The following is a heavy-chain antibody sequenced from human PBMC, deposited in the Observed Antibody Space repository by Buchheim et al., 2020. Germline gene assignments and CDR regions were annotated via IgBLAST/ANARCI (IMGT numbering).Heavy chain of an antibody. Sequence: QVQLVESGGGVVQPGRSLRLSCAASGFTFSSYAMHWVRQAPGKGLEWVAVISYDGSNKYYADSVKGRFTISRDNSKNTLYLQMNSLRAEDTAVYYCARQYGDYYYNVNYYYYGMDVWGQGTT. J-gene: IGHJ6*02. D-gene: IGHD4-17*01. CDR3: ARQYGDYYYNVNYYYYGMDV. V-gene: IGHV3-30-3*01. CDR1: GFTFSSYA. CDR2: ISYDGSNK.